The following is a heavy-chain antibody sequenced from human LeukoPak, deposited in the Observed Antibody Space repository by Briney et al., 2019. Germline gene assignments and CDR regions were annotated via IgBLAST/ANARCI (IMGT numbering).Heavy chain of an antibody. CDR2: ISGSGGST. J-gene: IGHJ4*02. Sequence: PGGSLRPPVQPLDSPSVVMNWVRQAPGQGLEWVSAISGSGGSTYYADSVKGRFTISRDNSKNTLYLQMNSLRAEDTAVYYCAKYYYDSSGYYYPFDYWGQGTLVTVSS. V-gene: IGHV3-23*01. CDR3: AKYYYDSSGYYYPFDY. D-gene: IGHD3-22*01. CDR1: DSPSVVM.